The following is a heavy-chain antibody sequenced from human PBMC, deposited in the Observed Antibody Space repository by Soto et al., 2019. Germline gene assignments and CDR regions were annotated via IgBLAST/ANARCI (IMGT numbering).Heavy chain of an antibody. V-gene: IGHV3-23*01. CDR3: ARDGYGDLGDWYFDL. CDR1: GFTFSSYG. J-gene: IGHJ2*01. D-gene: IGHD4-17*01. CDR2: ISGSGGST. Sequence: EVKLLESGGGLVQPGGSLRLSCAASGFTFSSYGMSWVRQAPGKGLEWVSAISGSGGSTYYADSVKGRFTISRDNSKNTLYLQMNSLRAEDTAVYYSARDGYGDLGDWYFDLWGRGTLVTVSS.